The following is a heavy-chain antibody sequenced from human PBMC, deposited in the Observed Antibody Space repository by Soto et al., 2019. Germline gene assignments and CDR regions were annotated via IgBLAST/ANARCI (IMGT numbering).Heavy chain of an antibody. Sequence: QVQLQQWGAGLLKPSETLSLTCAVYGGSFSGYYWSWIRQPPGKGLEWIGEINHSGSTNYNPSLKSRVTISVDTSKNQFSRKLSSVTAVDTAVYYCARVTGRYYYGMDVWGQGTTVTVSS. V-gene: IGHV4-34*01. CDR2: INHSGST. J-gene: IGHJ6*02. CDR3: ARVTGRYYYGMDV. CDR1: GGSFSGYY.